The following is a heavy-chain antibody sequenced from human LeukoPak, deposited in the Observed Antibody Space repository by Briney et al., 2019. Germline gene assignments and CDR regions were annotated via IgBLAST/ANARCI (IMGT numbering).Heavy chain of an antibody. D-gene: IGHD3-22*01. CDR2: IIPILGIA. J-gene: IGHJ4*02. V-gene: IGHV1-69*04. CDR3: ARDVPSSFYYYDSSGYGYYFDY. Sequence: SVKVSCKSSGGTFSSYAIIWVRQAPGQGLEWMGRIIPILGIANYAQKFQGRVTITADKSTSTAYMELSSLRSEDTAVYYCARDVPSSFYYYDSSGYGYYFDYWGQGTLVTVSS. CDR1: GGTFSSYA.